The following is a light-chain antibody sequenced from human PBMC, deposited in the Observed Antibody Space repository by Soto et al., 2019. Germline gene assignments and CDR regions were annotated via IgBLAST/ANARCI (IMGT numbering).Light chain of an antibody. V-gene: IGKV3-20*01. CDR3: QQYGSSPRT. Sequence: EVLLTQSPGTLSLSPGERATLSCRASQSVSSNYLAWYQLKPGQAPRLLIYGASSRATGIPDRFSGSGSGTYFSLTIIRLEPEAFAVYYCQQYGSSPRTFGQGTKVEIK. J-gene: IGKJ1*01. CDR2: GAS. CDR1: QSVSSNY.